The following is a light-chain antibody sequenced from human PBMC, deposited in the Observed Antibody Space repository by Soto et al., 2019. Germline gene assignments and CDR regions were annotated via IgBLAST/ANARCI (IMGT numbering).Light chain of an antibody. Sequence: QSVLTQPPSVSGAPGQRVTISCTGSSSNIGAGYDVHWCQQLPGTAPKLLIYGNSNRPSGVPDRFSGSKSGTSASLAITGLQAEDEADYYCQSYDNSLSGYVFGTMTKVTVL. CDR1: SSNIGAGYD. CDR2: GNS. V-gene: IGLV1-40*01. CDR3: QSYDNSLSGYV. J-gene: IGLJ1*01.